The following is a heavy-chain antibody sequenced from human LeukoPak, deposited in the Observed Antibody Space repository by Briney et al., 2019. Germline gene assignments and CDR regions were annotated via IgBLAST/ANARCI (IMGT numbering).Heavy chain of an antibody. CDR2: ISWNSGSI. CDR1: GFTFDDYA. J-gene: IGHJ4*02. CDR3: AKVDSSGWYEGPFDY. Sequence: PGGSLRLSCAASGFTFDDYAMHWVRQAPGKGLEWVSGISWNSGSIGYADSVKGRFTISRDNAKNSLYLQMNSLRAEDTALYYCAKVDSSGWYEGPFDYWGQGTLVTVSS. V-gene: IGHV3-9*01. D-gene: IGHD6-19*01.